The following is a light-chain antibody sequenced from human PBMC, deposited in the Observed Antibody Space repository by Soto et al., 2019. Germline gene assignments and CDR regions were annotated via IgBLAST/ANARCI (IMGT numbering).Light chain of an antibody. CDR2: AAS. Sequence: DIQMTQSPSSLSASIGDRVSITCRASEGTHTYLAWFQQQPGKAPKSLLYAASTLQYDVPSRFSDNGSGTTVTLTISSLQPEDFETDYWPQYEGYPLALGVGTKVDMK. V-gene: IGKV1-16*01. CDR1: EGTHTY. CDR3: PQYEGYPLA. J-gene: IGKJ4*01.